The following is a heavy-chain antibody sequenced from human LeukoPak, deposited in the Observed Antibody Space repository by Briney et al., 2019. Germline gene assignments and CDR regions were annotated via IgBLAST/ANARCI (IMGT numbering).Heavy chain of an antibody. Sequence: ASVKVSCKASGYTFSSYGLSWVRQAPGQGLEWMGWISPYNGNTEYGQKVQGRVTMTTDRPTTTAFMELRGLRSDDTAIYYCARVRPPNIVDSVADYRSYHDMDVWGQGTTVTVSS. CDR2: ISPYNGNT. CDR1: GYTFSSYG. CDR3: ARVRPPNIVDSVADYRSYHDMDV. V-gene: IGHV1-18*01. J-gene: IGHJ6*02. D-gene: IGHD3-16*01.